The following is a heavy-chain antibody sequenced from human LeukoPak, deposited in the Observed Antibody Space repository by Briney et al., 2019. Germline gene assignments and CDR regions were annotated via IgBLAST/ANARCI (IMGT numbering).Heavy chain of an antibody. V-gene: IGHV3-7*03. CDR2: INHNGNVN. CDR1: GFTFSSYW. D-gene: IGHD1-1*01. CDR3: AKDLSTQEGFDY. J-gene: IGHJ4*02. Sequence: GGSLRLSCAASGFTFSSYWMNWARQAPGKGLEWVASINHNGNVNYYVDSVKGRFIISRDNAKNSLYLQMNSLRAEDTALYYCAKDLSTQEGFDYWGQGTLVTVSS.